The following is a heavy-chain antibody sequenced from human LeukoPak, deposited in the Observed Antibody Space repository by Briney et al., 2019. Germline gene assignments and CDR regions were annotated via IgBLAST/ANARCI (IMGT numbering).Heavy chain of an antibody. D-gene: IGHD6-13*01. CDR3: ATSPGIAAPSGYYFDH. CDR2: INTNTGNP. V-gene: IGHV7-4-1*02. J-gene: IGHJ4*02. CDR1: GYTFNNYA. Sequence: ASVKVSCKASGYTFNNYAMNWVRPAPGQGPEWMGWINTNTGNPTYAQGFTGRFVFSVDTSVSTAYLQISSLKAEDTAVYYCATSPGIAAPSGYYFDHWGQGTLVSVSS.